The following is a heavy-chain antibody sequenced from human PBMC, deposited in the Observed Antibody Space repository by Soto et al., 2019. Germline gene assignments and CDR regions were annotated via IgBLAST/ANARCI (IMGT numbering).Heavy chain of an antibody. D-gene: IGHD3-3*01. V-gene: IGHV1-8*01. CDR3: ARGRSDFWSGYDDY. CDR2: MNPNSGNT. CDR1: GYTFTSYD. Sequence: ASVKVSCKASGYTFTSYDINWVRQATGQGLEWMGWMNPNSGNTGYAQKFQGRVTMTRNTSISTAYMELSSLRSEDTAVYYCARGRSDFWSGYDDYWGQGTLVTVSS. J-gene: IGHJ4*02.